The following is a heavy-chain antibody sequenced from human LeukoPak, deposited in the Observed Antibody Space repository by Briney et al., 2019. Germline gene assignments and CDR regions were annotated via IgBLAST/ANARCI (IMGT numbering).Heavy chain of an antibody. D-gene: IGHD2-21*02. CDR2: ISWNSGDI. CDR1: GFSFGGYA. CDR3: VKSGGYATAIRYFDL. V-gene: IGHV3-9*01. J-gene: IGHJ2*01. Sequence: GGSLRLSCAASGFSFGGYALHWVRQAPGKGLEWVASISWNSGDIVHADSVKGRFTISRDNAKNSLYLQMDSLRTEDTALYYCVKSGGYATAIRYFDLWGCGTLVTVSS.